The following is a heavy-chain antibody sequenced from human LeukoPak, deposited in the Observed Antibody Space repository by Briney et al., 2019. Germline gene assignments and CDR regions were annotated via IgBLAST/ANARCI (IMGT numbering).Heavy chain of an antibody. CDR2: IYSGGGT. J-gene: IGHJ2*01. D-gene: IGHD6-19*01. CDR3: AKDQRGMAVAGIGWYFDL. Sequence: GGSLRLSCAASGFTVTNNYMSWVRQAPGKGLEWVSIIYSGGGTYYADSVKGRFIISRDNSMNTLSLQMNSPRAEDTGVYYCAKDQRGMAVAGIGWYFDLWGRGTLVTVSS. CDR1: GFTVTNNY. V-gene: IGHV3-66*01.